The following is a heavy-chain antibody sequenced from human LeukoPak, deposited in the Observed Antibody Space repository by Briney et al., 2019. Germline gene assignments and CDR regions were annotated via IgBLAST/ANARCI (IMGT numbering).Heavy chain of an antibody. V-gene: IGHV3-11*01. CDR1: GFKFRDYH. CDR2: IDTSGTTI. Sequence: PGGSLRLSCAASGFKFRDYHMSWIRQAPGKGLQWVSSIDTSGTTIYYADSVKGRFTISRDNSKNTLYLQMNSLRAEDTAVYYCAKNVNGGNWYYFDYWGQGTLATVSS. CDR3: AKNVNGGNWYYFDY. J-gene: IGHJ4*02. D-gene: IGHD1-20*01.